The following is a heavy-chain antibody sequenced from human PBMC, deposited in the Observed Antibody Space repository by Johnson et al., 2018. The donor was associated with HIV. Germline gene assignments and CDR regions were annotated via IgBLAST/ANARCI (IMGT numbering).Heavy chain of an antibody. CDR1: GFTFSSYG. CDR3: AKVQSGWYVGADAFDI. CDR2: ISYDGSNK. V-gene: IGHV3-30*18. Sequence: QVQLLESGGGLVQPGGSLRLSCAASGFTFSSYGMHWVRQAPGKGLEWVAVISYDGSNKYYADSVKGRFTISRDNSKNTLYLQMNSLRAEDTAVYYCAKVQSGWYVGADAFDIWGQGTMVTVSS. J-gene: IGHJ3*02. D-gene: IGHD6-19*01.